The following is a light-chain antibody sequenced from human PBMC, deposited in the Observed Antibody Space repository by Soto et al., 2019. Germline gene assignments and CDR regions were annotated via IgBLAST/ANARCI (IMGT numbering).Light chain of an antibody. V-gene: IGLV1-44*01. Sequence: QSVLTQPPSASGTPGQTVTISCSGSSSNIGKNTVNWYQHLPGTAPKLLIYSNTQRPLGVPVRFSGSKSGTSASLAISGLQSVDEADYYCAVWDDSLDVFGNGTQLTVL. CDR2: SNT. J-gene: IGLJ1*01. CDR3: AVWDDSLDV. CDR1: SSNIGKNT.